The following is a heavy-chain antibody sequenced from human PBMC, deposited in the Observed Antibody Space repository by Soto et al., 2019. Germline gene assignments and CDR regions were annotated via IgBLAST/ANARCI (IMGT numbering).Heavy chain of an antibody. CDR2: INGDGDET. V-gene: IGHV3-23*01. Sequence: EVQLLESGGGLVQPGGSLRLSCAASGFALSSNAMSWVRQAPGKGLEWVSAINGDGDETHYADSVRGRFNISRDNSKNTLYLQMNSLRAEDTAVYYCAKGSGWTHDAFDIWGQGTMVTVSS. CDR1: GFALSSNA. CDR3: AKGSGWTHDAFDI. J-gene: IGHJ3*02. D-gene: IGHD6-19*01.